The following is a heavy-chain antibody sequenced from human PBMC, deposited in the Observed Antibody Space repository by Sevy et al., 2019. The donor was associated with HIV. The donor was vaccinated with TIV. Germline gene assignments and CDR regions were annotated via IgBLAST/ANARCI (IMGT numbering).Heavy chain of an antibody. J-gene: IGHJ4*02. V-gene: IGHV4-39*01. Sequence: SETLSLTCTVSGGSISSSIYYWAWIRQPPGKGLEWIGSIYYSGSTYYNPSLKSRVTISVDTPKNKFSLRLSSVTAADTAVYYCARRTYSRTTFDYWGQGTLVTVSS. D-gene: IGHD6-13*01. CDR1: GGSISSSIYY. CDR2: IYYSGST. CDR3: ARRTYSRTTFDY.